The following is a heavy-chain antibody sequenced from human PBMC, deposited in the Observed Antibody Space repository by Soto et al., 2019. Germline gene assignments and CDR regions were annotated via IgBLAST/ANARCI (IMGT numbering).Heavy chain of an antibody. CDR1: GGTFSSYA. Sequence: SVKVSCKASGGTFSSYAISWVRQAPGQGLEWMGEIIPIFGTANYAQKFQGRVTITADESTSTAYMELSSLRSEDTAVYYCARESGYYDSSGYYYVGYYYYGMDVWGQGTTVTVSS. V-gene: IGHV1-69*13. J-gene: IGHJ6*02. CDR2: IIPIFGTA. CDR3: ARESGYYDSSGYYYVGYYYYGMDV. D-gene: IGHD3-22*01.